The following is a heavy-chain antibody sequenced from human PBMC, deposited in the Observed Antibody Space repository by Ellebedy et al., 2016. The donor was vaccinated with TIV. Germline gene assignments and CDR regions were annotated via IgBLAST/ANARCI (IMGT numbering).Heavy chain of an antibody. J-gene: IGHJ4*02. V-gene: IGHV3-21*01. D-gene: IGHD2-21*02. Sequence: PGGSLRLSCAASGFTFSTYSMNWVRQAPGKGLEWVSSISSSSTYIYYADSVKGRPTISRDNAKNSLDLQMKGLRVEDTAVYYCATDMTANFDYWGQGTLVTVSS. CDR1: GFTFSTYS. CDR2: ISSSSTYI. CDR3: ATDMTANFDY.